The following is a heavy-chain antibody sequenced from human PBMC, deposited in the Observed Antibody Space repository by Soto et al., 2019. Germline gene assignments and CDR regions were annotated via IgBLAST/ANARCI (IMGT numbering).Heavy chain of an antibody. D-gene: IGHD4-17*01. CDR2: IYYTGST. Sequence: SETLSLTCTVSGGSISSYYWSWIRQPPGKGLEWIGYIYYTGSTNYNPSLKSRVTISVDTSKNQFSLKLSSVTAADTAVYYCARRRSYGDSDYWGQGTLVTVSS. CDR3: ARRRSYGDSDY. J-gene: IGHJ4*02. CDR1: GGSISSYY. V-gene: IGHV4-59*08.